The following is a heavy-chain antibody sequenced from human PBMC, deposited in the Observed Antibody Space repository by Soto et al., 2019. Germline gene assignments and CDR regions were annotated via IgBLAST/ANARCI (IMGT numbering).Heavy chain of an antibody. D-gene: IGHD6-25*01. CDR1: GESFKGYT. CDR3: ARGGAQAVSRPWTYKCGYVLVV. Sequence: QVQLQQWGAGLLKPSDTLSLTCAVKGESFKGYTWCWIRQSPGKGLVWIGAINHFGSASYNPSLKSRLSFSVDTSKRQFSLTLSSVAAAVTAVYYCARGGAQAVSRPWTYKCGYVLVVWGPGATVTVSS. CDR2: INHFGSA. J-gene: IGHJ6*02. V-gene: IGHV4-34*02.